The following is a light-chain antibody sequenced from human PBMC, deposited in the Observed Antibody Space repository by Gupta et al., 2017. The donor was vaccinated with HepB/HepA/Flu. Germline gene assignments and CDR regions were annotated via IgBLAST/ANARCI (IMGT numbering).Light chain of an antibody. CDR1: SSNIGADYD. CDR3: QSDDNSLSCVV. V-gene: IGLV1-40*01. J-gene: IGLJ2*01. Sequence: QSVLTQQHSVSGAQGQTVTTSCAGSSSNIGADYDVLWYQQLPGTAPKLLIYGNKNRASGVPDRFSGSKSGTSASLAITRLQAEDDADYYCQSDDNSLSCVVFGGGTKVTVL. CDR2: GNK.